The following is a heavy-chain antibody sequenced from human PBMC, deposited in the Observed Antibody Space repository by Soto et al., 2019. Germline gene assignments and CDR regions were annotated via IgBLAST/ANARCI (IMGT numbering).Heavy chain of an antibody. J-gene: IGHJ4*02. D-gene: IGHD3-22*01. V-gene: IGHV3-21*01. CDR3: ARGLHYYDSSVYYGY. CDR2: ISSSSSYI. CDR1: GFTFSSYS. Sequence: EVQLVESGGGLVKPGGSLRLSCAASGFTFSSYSMNWVRQAPGKGLEWVSSISSSSSYIYYADSVKGRFTISRDNAKNSLYRQMNSLRAEDTAVYYCARGLHYYDSSVYYGYWGQGTLVTVSS.